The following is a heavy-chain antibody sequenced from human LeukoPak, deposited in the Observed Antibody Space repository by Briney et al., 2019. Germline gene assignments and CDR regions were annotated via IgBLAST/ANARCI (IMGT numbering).Heavy chain of an antibody. D-gene: IGHD6-13*01. Sequence: GGSLRLSCAASGFTFSSYAMSWVRQAPGKGLEWVSAISGSGGSTYYADSVKGRFTISRDNSKNTLYLQMNSLRAEDTAVYYCARRIQYSSSRYGVLSDYFDYWGQGTLVTVSS. V-gene: IGHV3-23*01. J-gene: IGHJ4*02. CDR2: ISGSGGST. CDR1: GFTFSSYA. CDR3: ARRIQYSSSRYGVLSDYFDY.